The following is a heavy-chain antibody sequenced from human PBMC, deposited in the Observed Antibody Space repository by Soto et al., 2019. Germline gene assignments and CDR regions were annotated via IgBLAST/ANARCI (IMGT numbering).Heavy chain of an antibody. Sequence: GGSLRLSCAASGFTFSTYGMHWVRQAPGKGLEWVAVISYDGSNKYFGDSVKGRFTISRDNSKNTLYLQMNNLRAEDTAVYYCAKDPSSSNWKPRGPFDYWGQGTLVTVSS. CDR1: GFTFSTYG. V-gene: IGHV3-30*18. J-gene: IGHJ4*02. CDR2: ISYDGSNK. CDR3: AKDPSSSNWKPRGPFDY. D-gene: IGHD1-20*01.